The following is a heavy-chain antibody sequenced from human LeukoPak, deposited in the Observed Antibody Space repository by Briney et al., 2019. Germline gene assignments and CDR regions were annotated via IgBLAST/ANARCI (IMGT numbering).Heavy chain of an antibody. CDR3: AKDTRFGGSYPYFDY. D-gene: IGHD1-26*01. CDR1: GFTFGDSA. V-gene: IGHV3-49*04. Sequence: QPGRSLRLSCTGSGFTFGDSAMSWVRQAPGKGLEWVGFIRSKASGGTTEYAASVKGRFTISRDDSKSIAYLQMNSLRAEDTAVYYCAKDTRFGGSYPYFDYWGQGTLVTVSS. CDR2: IRSKASGGTT. J-gene: IGHJ4*02.